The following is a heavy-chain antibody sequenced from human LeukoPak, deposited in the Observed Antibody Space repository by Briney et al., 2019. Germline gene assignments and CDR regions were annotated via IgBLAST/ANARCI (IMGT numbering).Heavy chain of an antibody. CDR3: ARLPWYYDSSGYADY. Sequence: GESLTISCKASGYSFTSYWIGWVRQMPGKGLEWMGIIYPGDSDTRYSPSFQGQVTISADKSISTAYLQWSSLKASDTAMYYCARLPWYYDSSGYADYWGQGTLVTVSS. J-gene: IGHJ4*02. CDR2: IYPGDSDT. CDR1: GYSFTSYW. D-gene: IGHD3-22*01. V-gene: IGHV5-51*01.